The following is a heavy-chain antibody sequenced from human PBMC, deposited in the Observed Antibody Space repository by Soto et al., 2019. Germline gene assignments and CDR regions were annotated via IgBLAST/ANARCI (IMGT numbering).Heavy chain of an antibody. V-gene: IGHV3-30-3*01. CDR3: ARDFVAPLSVPVVTPGFDY. D-gene: IGHD2-21*02. Sequence: QVQLVESGGGVVQPGRSLRLSCAASGFTFSSYAMHWVRQAPGKGLEWVAVISYDGSNKYYADSVKGRFTISSDNSKNTLYLQMNSLRAEDTAVYYCARDFVAPLSVPVVTPGFDYWGQGTLVTVSS. CDR1: GFTFSSYA. CDR2: ISYDGSNK. J-gene: IGHJ4*02.